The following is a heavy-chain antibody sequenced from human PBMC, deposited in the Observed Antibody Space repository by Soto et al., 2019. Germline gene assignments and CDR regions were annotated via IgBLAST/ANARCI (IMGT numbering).Heavy chain of an antibody. V-gene: IGHV3-7*01. CDR3: ARDSSQYCSSTSCYVDI. CDR2: IKQDGSEK. D-gene: IGHD2-2*01. CDR1: GFTFSSYW. Sequence: GGSLRLSCAASGFTFSSYWMSWVRQAPGKGLEWVANIKQDGSEKYYVDSVKGRFTISRDNAKNSLYLQMNSLRAEDTAVYYCARDSSQYCSSTSCYVDIWGQGTMVTVSS. J-gene: IGHJ3*02.